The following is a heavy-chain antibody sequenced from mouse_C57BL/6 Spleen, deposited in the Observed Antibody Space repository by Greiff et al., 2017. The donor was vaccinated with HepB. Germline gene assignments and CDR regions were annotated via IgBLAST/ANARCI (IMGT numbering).Heavy chain of an antibody. J-gene: IGHJ3*01. CDR1: GFTFSSYT. D-gene: IGHD1-1*01. V-gene: IGHV5-9*01. CDR3: ARDYGSSYMFAY. CDR2: ISGGGGNT. Sequence: EVKLMESGGGLVKPGGSLKLSCAASGFTFSSYTMSWVRQTPEKRLEWVATISGGGGNTYYPDSVKGRFTISRDNAKNTLYLQMSSLRSEDTALYYCARDYGSSYMFAYWGQGTLVTVSA.